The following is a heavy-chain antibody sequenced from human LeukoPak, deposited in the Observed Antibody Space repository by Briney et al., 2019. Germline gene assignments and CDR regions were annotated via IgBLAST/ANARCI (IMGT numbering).Heavy chain of an antibody. J-gene: IGHJ4*02. V-gene: IGHV3-11*05. CDR1: GSTFSDYY. CDR2: ISSSSYT. CDR3: ARDLHYDSSGYYPYYFDY. Sequence: GGSLRLSCAASGSTFSDYYMSWIRQAPGKGLEWVSYISSSSYTNYADSVKGRFTISRDNAKNSLYLQMNSLRAEDTAVYYCARDLHYDSSGYYPYYFDYWGQGTLVTVSS. D-gene: IGHD3-22*01.